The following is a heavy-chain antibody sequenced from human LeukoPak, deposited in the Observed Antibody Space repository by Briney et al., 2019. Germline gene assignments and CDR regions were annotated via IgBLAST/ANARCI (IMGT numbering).Heavy chain of an antibody. CDR3: ARVRSGYCSGGSCYSRVFDY. CDR2: ISAYNGNT. Sequence: ASVKVSCKASGYTFTSYGLSWVRQAPGQGLEWMGWISAYNGNTNYAQKLQGRVTMTTDTSTSTAYMELRSLRSDDTAVYYCARVRSGYCSGGSCYSRVFDYWGQGTLVTVSS. V-gene: IGHV1-18*01. CDR1: GYTFTSYG. D-gene: IGHD2-15*01. J-gene: IGHJ4*02.